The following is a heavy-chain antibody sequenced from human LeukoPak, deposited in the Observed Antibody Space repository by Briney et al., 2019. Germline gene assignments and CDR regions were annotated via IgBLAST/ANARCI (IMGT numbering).Heavy chain of an antibody. CDR3: AREYGWFGDRHTGAFDI. CDR1: GYTFTGYY. V-gene: IGHV1-2*02. Sequence: GASVKVSCKASGYTFTGYYMHWVRQAPGQGLEWMGWINPNSGGTNYAQKFQGRVTMTRDTSISTAYMELSRLRSDDTAVYYCAREYGWFGDRHTGAFDIWGQGTMVTVSS. J-gene: IGHJ3*02. D-gene: IGHD3-10*01. CDR2: INPNSGGT.